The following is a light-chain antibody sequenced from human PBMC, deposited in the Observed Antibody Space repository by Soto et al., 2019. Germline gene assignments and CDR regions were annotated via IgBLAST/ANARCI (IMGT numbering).Light chain of an antibody. CDR2: DAS. Sequence: EIVLTHSPVTLSLSPGERATLSCRASQSVSAYLAWFQQKAGQPPRLLIYDASDRASGVPPRFSGSGSGTEFTLTITSLQSEDIAVYFCQQYKNWPPLTFGGGTKVDI. CDR3: QQYKNWPPLT. V-gene: IGKV3D-15*01. J-gene: IGKJ4*01. CDR1: QSVSAY.